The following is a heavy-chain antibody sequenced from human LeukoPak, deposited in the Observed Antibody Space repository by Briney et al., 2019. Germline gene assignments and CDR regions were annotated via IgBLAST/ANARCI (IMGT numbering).Heavy chain of an antibody. CDR2: INPNSGGT. D-gene: IGHD3-10*01. Sequence: ASVKVSCKASGYTFTGYYMHWVRQAPGQGLEWMGWINPNSGGTNYAQKFQGRVTMTRDTSISTAYMELSRLRSDDTAVYYCARDRRITMVRGVIYYYYYMDVWGKGTTVTISS. CDR3: ARDRRITMVRGVIYYYYYMDV. CDR1: GYTFTGYY. V-gene: IGHV1-2*02. J-gene: IGHJ6*03.